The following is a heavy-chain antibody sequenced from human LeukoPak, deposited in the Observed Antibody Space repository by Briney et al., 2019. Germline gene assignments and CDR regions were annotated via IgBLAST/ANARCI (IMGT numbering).Heavy chain of an antibody. D-gene: IGHD3-10*01. CDR1: GFTFSSYA. CDR3: AKDVEYGSGTPIGY. Sequence: GGSLRLSCAASGFTFSSYAMSWVRQAPGKGLEWVSTLSGGGIGTYYADSVKGRFTISRDNSKNTLYLQMNSLRAEDTAVYYCAKDVEYGSGTPIGYWGQGTLVTVSS. V-gene: IGHV3-23*01. CDR2: LSGGGIGT. J-gene: IGHJ4*02.